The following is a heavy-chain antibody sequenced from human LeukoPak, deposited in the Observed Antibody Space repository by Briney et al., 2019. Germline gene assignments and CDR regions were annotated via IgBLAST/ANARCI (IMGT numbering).Heavy chain of an antibody. Sequence: PGGSLRLSCAASGFTFSSYAMSWVRQAPGKGLEWVSAISGSGGSTYYADSVKGRFTISRDNSKNTLYLQMNSLRAEDMAVYYCARGGFGGSGSYYKNYWGQGTLVTVSS. J-gene: IGHJ4*02. CDR3: ARGGFGGSGSYYKNY. CDR1: GFTFSSYA. V-gene: IGHV3-23*01. CDR2: ISGSGGST. D-gene: IGHD3-10*01.